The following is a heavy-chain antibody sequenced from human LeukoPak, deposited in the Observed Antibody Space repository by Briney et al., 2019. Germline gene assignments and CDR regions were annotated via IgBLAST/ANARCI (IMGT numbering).Heavy chain of an antibody. CDR3: ARGERRITIFGVVSIGGTFDY. CDR1: GFTFSGYA. CDR2: ISYDGSNK. D-gene: IGHD3-3*01. Sequence: GGSLRLSCAASGFTFSGYAMHWVRQAPGKGLEWVAVISYDGSNKYYADSVKGRFTISRDNSKNTLYLQMNSLRAEDTAVYYCARGERRITIFGVVSIGGTFDYWGQGTLVTVSS. J-gene: IGHJ4*02. V-gene: IGHV3-30-3*01.